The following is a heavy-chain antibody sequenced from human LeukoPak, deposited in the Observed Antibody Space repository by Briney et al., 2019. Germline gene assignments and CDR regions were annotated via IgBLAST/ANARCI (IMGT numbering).Heavy chain of an antibody. CDR2: INHSGST. V-gene: IGHV4-4*02. J-gene: IGHJ4*02. CDR1: GGSISSSNW. Sequence: SETLSLTCAVSGGSISSSNWWSWVRQPPGKGLEWIGEINHSGSTNYNPSLKSRVTMSVDTSKNQFSLKLHSVTAADTAVYYCARYHCSSTTCYYFDYWGQGILVTVSS. D-gene: IGHD2-2*01. CDR3: ARYHCSSTTCYYFDY.